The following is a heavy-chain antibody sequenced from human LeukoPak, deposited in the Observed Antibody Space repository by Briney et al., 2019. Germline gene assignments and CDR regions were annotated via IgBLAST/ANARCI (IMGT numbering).Heavy chain of an antibody. Sequence: GGSLRLSCAASGFTFSSYAMRWVRQAPGKGLVWVSAITGSGVGAYDADSVKGRFTISRDNSKNTLNLQMNSLRAEDTAVYYCPKLPTYYYDSSGYYHFDYWGQGTLVTVSS. D-gene: IGHD3-22*01. CDR2: ITGSGVGA. J-gene: IGHJ4*02. CDR1: GFTFSSYA. V-gene: IGHV3-23*01. CDR3: PKLPTYYYDSSGYYHFDY.